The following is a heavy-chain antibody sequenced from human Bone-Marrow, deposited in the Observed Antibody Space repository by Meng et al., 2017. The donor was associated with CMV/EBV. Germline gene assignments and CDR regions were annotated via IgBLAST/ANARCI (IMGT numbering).Heavy chain of an antibody. V-gene: IGHV3-48*04. CDR2: ISSSSSTI. D-gene: IGHD3-9*01. J-gene: IGHJ6*01. CDR1: GFTFSSYS. Sequence: GGSLRLSCAASGFTFSSYSMNWVRQAPGKGLEGVSYISSSSSTIYYADSVKGRFTIYRDNAKNSLYLQMNSLRAEDTAVYYCARDRGVVWSEDVWGQGTTVTVYS. CDR3: ARDRGVVWSEDV.